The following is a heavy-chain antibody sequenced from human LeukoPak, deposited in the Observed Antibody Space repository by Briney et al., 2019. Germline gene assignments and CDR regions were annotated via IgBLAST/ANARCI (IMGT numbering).Heavy chain of an antibody. J-gene: IGHJ4*02. CDR2: IWYDGSNK. D-gene: IGHD2-2*01. CDR1: GFTFSSYG. CDR3: ARSRGTVVPAAMFDY. V-gene: IGHV3-33*01. Sequence: GGSLRLSCAASGFTFSSYGMHWVRQAPGKGLEWVAVIWYDGSNKYYADSVKGRFTISRDNSKNTLYLQMNSLRAEDTAVYYCARSRGTVVPAAMFDYWGQGTLVTVPS.